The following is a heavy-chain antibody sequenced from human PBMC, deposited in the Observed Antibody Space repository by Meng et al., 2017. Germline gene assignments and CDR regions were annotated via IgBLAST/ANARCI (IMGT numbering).Heavy chain of an antibody. CDR2: INHSGST. J-gene: IGHJ4*02. Sequence: QGQLQQWGAGRLKPSDTLSLTCAVYGGSFSGYYWSWNRQPPGKGLEWIGEINHSGSTNYNPSLKSRVTISVDTSKNQFSLKLSSVTAADTAVYYCARRGIAARPFYYWGQGTLVTVSS. CDR3: ARRGIAARPFYY. D-gene: IGHD6-6*01. CDR1: GGSFSGYY. V-gene: IGHV4-34*01.